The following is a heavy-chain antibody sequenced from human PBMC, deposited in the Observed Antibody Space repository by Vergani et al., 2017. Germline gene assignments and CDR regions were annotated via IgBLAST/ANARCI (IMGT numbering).Heavy chain of an antibody. CDR2: INAGNGNT. CDR3: ARVIAGDYSDAFDI. J-gene: IGHJ3*02. D-gene: IGHD7-27*01. CDR1: GYTFTSYG. Sequence: QVQLVQSGAEVKKPGASVKVSCKASGYTFTSYGISWVRQAPGQRLEWMGWINAGNGNTKYSQKFQGRVTITRDTSASTAYMELSSLRSEDTAVYYCARVIAGDYSDAFDIWGQGTMVTVSS. V-gene: IGHV1-3*01.